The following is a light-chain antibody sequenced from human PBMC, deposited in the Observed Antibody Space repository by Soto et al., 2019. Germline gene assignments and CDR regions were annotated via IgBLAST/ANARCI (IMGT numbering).Light chain of an antibody. J-gene: IGKJ2*01. CDR2: KAS. CDR3: QQYNSYPYT. V-gene: IGKV1-5*03. Sequence: DIQMTQSPSTLSASIGDRVTITCRASQSVSSWLAWYQQKPGKAPNLLIYKASSLESGVPSRFSGSGSGTEFTLTISSLQPDEFATYYCQQYNSYPYTFGQGTKLEIK. CDR1: QSVSSW.